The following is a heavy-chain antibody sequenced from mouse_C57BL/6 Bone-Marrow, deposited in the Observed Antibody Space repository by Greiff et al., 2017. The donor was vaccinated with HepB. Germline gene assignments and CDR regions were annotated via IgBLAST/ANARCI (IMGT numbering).Heavy chain of an antibody. D-gene: IGHD2-4*01. CDR2: INPNYGTT. V-gene: IGHV1-39*01. J-gene: IGHJ3*01. Sequence: VQLKESGPELVKPGASVKISCKASGYSFTDYNMNWVKQSNGKSLEWIGVINPNYGTTSYNQKFKGKATLTVDQSSSTAYMQLNSLTSEDSAVYYCAREVIYYDYAWFAYWGQGTLVTVSA. CDR1: GYSFTDYN. CDR3: AREVIYYDYAWFAY.